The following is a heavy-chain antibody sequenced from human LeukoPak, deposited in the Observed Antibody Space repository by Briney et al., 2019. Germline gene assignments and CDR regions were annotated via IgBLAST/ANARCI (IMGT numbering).Heavy chain of an antibody. Sequence: GGSLRLSCAASGFTFSSYSMNWVRQAPGKGLEWVSYISSSGSSIFYADSVKGRFTISRDNGKNSLYLQMNSLGDDDTAVYYCARDSYGNSGYYYVSDYWGQGTLVTVSS. CDR2: ISSSGSSI. J-gene: IGHJ4*02. D-gene: IGHD3-22*01. V-gene: IGHV3-48*02. CDR1: GFTFSSYS. CDR3: ARDSYGNSGYYYVSDY.